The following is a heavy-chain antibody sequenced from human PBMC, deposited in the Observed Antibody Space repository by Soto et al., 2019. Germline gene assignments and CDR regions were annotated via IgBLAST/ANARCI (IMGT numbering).Heavy chain of an antibody. CDR1: GFTFSSCA. CDR3: AKGRSYYYYYGVDV. V-gene: IGHV3-23*01. Sequence: PGGSLRLSWAASGFTFSSCAMVWVRQAPGKGLEWVSDIIDSGGSTYYADSVKGQFTIFRDNSKSTLYLQMNSLRAEDTALYYCAKGRSYYYYYGVDVWGQGTTVTVSS. J-gene: IGHJ6*02. CDR2: IIDSGGST.